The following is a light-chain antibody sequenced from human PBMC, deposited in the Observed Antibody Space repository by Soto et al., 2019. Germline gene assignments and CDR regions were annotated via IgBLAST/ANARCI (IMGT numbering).Light chain of an antibody. CDR1: QSVSSSY. J-gene: IGKJ3*01. Sequence: EIVLTQSPDTLSLSPGERATLSCRASQSVSSSYLAWYQQKPGQAPRLLIYGASSRATGIPDRFSGSGSGTDFTLTINRLEPEDFAVYYCQQYGSSPLFTFGPGTEVDIK. CDR3: QQYGSSPLFT. CDR2: GAS. V-gene: IGKV3-20*01.